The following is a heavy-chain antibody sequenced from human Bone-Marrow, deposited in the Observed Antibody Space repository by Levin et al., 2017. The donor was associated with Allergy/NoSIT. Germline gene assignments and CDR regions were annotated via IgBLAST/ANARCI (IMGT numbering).Heavy chain of an antibody. V-gene: IGHV3-21*01. Sequence: RGESLKISCAASGFTFSDYGMHWVRQAPGKGLEWVSSISSSSSYIYYADSVQGRFTISRDNAKNSLHLQVNSLRDEDTAVYFCARADGGYATGWYCDLWGQGTLVTVSS. CDR1: GFTFSDYG. CDR2: ISSSSSYI. D-gene: IGHD6-19*01. J-gene: IGHJ5*02. CDR3: ARADGGYATGWYCDL.